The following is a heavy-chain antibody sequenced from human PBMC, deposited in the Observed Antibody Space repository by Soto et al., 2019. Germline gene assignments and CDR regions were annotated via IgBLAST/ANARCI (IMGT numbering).Heavy chain of an antibody. Sequence: PGGSLRLSCAASGFTFSSYAMSWVRQAPGKGLEWVSAISGSGGSTYYADSVKGRFTISRDNSKNTLYLQMNSLRAEDTAVYYCAKDRPASSSWYEYFQHWGQGTLVTVSS. CDR1: GFTFSSYA. V-gene: IGHV3-23*01. CDR2: ISGSGGST. D-gene: IGHD6-13*01. J-gene: IGHJ1*01. CDR3: AKDRPASSSWYEYFQH.